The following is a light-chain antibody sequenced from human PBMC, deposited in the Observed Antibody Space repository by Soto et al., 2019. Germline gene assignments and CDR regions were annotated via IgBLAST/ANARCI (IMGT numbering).Light chain of an antibody. Sequence: DIQMTQSPSSLSASVGDRVTITCRASQGISNYLAWYQQKPGKVPKLLIFAASTLQSGVPSRFSGSGSGTDFTLTIGSLQPEDVATYYCQKYNSAHTWTFGQGIKVEIK. CDR3: QKYNSAHTWT. CDR2: AAS. J-gene: IGKJ1*01. V-gene: IGKV1-27*01. CDR1: QGISNY.